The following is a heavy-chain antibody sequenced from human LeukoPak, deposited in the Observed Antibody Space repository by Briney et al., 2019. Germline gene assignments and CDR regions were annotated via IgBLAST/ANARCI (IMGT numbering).Heavy chain of an antibody. D-gene: IGHD5-18*01. CDR1: GFTFSSHG. Sequence: GGSLGLSCAASGFTFSSHGMHWVRQAPGKGLEWVAVIWPDGSIKYYAESAKGRFTISRDNSKSTLYLQMNSLRAEDTAVYYCARAIDSYGFYDSWGQGTLVAVSS. CDR3: ARAIDSYGFYDS. J-gene: IGHJ4*02. V-gene: IGHV3-33*08. CDR2: IWPDGSIK.